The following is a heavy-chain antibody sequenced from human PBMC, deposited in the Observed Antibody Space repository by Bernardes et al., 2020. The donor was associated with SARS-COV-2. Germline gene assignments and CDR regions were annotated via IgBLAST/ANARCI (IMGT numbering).Heavy chain of an antibody. J-gene: IGHJ4*02. CDR3: ARQIVTGTWLYDH. V-gene: IGHV3-30-3*01. D-gene: IGHD3-9*01. Sequence: GGSLRLSCAASGFTFSSYPMHWARQAPGKGLEWVAATSYDGTLRYHADSVKGRFTISRDNSKNTLYLQMNSLRAEDTALYYCARQIVTGTWLYDHWGQGTLVTVSS. CDR2: TSYDGTLR. CDR1: GFTFSSYP.